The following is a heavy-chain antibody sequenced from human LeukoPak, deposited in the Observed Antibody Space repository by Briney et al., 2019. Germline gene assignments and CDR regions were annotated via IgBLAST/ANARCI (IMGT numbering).Heavy chain of an antibody. J-gene: IGHJ3*02. Sequence: GRSLRLSCAASGFTFSSYGMHWVRQTPGKGLEWVAVISYDGSNKYYADSVKGRFTISRDNSKNTLYMHMNSLRADDTAVYYCAKEYLYDRSGYLVNHSFDIWGQRKIVTVSS. CDR3: AKEYLYDRSGYLVNHSFDI. CDR1: GFTFSSYG. CDR2: ISYDGSNK. D-gene: IGHD3-22*01. V-gene: IGHV3-30*18.